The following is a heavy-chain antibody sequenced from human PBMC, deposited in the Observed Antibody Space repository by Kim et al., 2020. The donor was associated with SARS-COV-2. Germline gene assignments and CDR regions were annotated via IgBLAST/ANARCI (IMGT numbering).Heavy chain of an antibody. CDR3: ARDLGGGWFGP. V-gene: IGHV1-46*01. Sequence: TSYAQKFQGRVTMTRDTSTSTVYMELSSLRSEDTAVYYCARDLGGGWFGPWGQGTLVTVSS. D-gene: IGHD2-15*01. J-gene: IGHJ5*02. CDR2: T.